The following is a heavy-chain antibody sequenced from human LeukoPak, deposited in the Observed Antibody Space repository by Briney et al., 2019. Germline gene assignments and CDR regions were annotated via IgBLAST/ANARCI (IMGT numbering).Heavy chain of an antibody. CDR1: GVSFSGYY. V-gene: IGHV4-34*01. Sequence: SETLSLTCAVYGVSFSGYYWSWIRQPPGKGLEWIGEINHSGSTNYNPSLKSRVTISVDTSKNQFSLKLSSVTAADTAVYYCARGRGFGEFYRNWFDPWGQGTLVTVSS. D-gene: IGHD3-10*01. CDR3: ARGRGFGEFYRNWFDP. CDR2: INHSGST. J-gene: IGHJ5*02.